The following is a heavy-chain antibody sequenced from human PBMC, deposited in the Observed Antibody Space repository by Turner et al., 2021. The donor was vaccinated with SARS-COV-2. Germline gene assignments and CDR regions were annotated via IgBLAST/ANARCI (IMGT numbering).Heavy chain of an antibody. Sequence: VQLVESGGGLVQPGGSLRLSCAASGFTVSSNYMSWVRQAPGKGLEWVAVISYDGNNKYYADSVKGRFTISRDNSKNTLYLQMNSLRAEDTAVYYCAKQLGLYSNPMYYFDYWGQGTLVTVSS. CDR2: ISYDGNNK. CDR1: GFTVSSNY. D-gene: IGHD4-4*01. CDR3: AKQLGLYSNPMYYFDY. J-gene: IGHJ4*02. V-gene: IGHV3-30*18.